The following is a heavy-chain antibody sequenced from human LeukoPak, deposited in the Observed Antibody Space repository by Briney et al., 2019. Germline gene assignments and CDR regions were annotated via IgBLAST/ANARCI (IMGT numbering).Heavy chain of an antibody. Sequence: SVKVSCKASGGTFSSYAISWVRQAPGQGLEWMGGIIPIFGTANYAQKFQGRVTMTRDTSTSTVYMELSSLRSEDTAVYYCARNLNEAFDIWGQGTMVTVSS. CDR2: IIPIFGTA. V-gene: IGHV1-69*05. CDR3: ARNLNEAFDI. D-gene: IGHD1-1*01. J-gene: IGHJ3*02. CDR1: GGTFSSYA.